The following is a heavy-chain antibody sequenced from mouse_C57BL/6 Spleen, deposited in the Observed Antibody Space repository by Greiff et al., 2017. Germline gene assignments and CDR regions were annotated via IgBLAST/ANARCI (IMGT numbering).Heavy chain of an antibody. D-gene: IGHD2-10*02. CDR1: GFTFSSYA. Sequence: DVMLVESGAGLVKPGGSLKLSCAASGFTFSSYAMSWVRQTPATRLEWVAYISSDGVYIYYAATVKGRFTISSDNARNTLYLQMSSLKSEDTAMYYCTRDEGSILDYWGQGTTLTVSS. CDR2: ISSDGVYI. J-gene: IGHJ2*01. CDR3: TRDEGSILDY. V-gene: IGHV5-9-1*02.